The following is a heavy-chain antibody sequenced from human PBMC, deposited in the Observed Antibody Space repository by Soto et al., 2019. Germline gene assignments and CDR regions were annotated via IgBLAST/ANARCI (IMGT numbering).Heavy chain of an antibody. CDR3: PRGQEFGGNSDVFDV. D-gene: IGHD2-15*01. CDR2: ILPIFGTA. V-gene: IGHV1-69*12. J-gene: IGHJ3*01. Sequence: QVQLVQSGAEVKKPGSSVKVSCKASGGSFRREAINWVRQAPGEGPEWMGGILPIFGTADYAQKFHGRVKSTADVSTTTAHMELSSLRFEDTAVHYCPRGQEFGGNSDVFDVCGQGTMVIVSS. CDR1: GGSFRREA.